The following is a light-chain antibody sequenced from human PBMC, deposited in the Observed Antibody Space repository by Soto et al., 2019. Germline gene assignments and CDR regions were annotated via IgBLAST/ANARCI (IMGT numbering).Light chain of an antibody. Sequence: DIQMTQSPSTLSASVGDRVTITCRASQSTSTWLAWYQHKPGKAPNLLIYKASSLERGVPSRFSGSGSGTEFTLTISSLQPDDVATYYCQQYASYRTFGQGTKVEIK. CDR2: KAS. CDR3: QQYASYRT. J-gene: IGKJ1*01. CDR1: QSTSTW. V-gene: IGKV1-5*03.